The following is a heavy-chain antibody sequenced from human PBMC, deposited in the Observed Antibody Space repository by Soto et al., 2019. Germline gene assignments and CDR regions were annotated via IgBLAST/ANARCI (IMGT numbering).Heavy chain of an antibody. Sequence: GGSLRLSCAASGFTFSTYGMHWVRQAPGKGLEWVAVISYNGGNKYYADSVKGRFTISRDNSQNTLYLQMNSLRPEDTAVYSCARDVAGGLRLGELSSYFDYWGQGTPVTVSS. CDR3: ARDVAGGLRLGELSSYFDY. V-gene: IGHV3-30*03. J-gene: IGHJ4*02. CDR1: GFTFSTYG. CDR2: ISYNGGNK. D-gene: IGHD3-16*02.